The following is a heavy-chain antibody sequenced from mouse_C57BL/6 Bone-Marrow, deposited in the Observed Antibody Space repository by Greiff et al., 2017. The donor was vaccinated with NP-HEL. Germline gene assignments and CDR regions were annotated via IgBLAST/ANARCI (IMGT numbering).Heavy chain of an antibody. CDR2: INPSNGGT. CDR1: GYTFTSYW. V-gene: IGHV1-53*01. D-gene: IGHD1-1*01. CDR3: SRVCYYDGSSYPYYAMDY. Sequence: VQLQQSGTELVKPGASVKLSCKASGYTFTSYWMHWVKQRPGQGLEWIGDINPSNGGTNYNEKFKSKATLTVDKSSSTAYMQLSSLTSEDSAGYYCSRVCYYDGSSYPYYAMDYWGQGTSVTVSS. J-gene: IGHJ4*01.